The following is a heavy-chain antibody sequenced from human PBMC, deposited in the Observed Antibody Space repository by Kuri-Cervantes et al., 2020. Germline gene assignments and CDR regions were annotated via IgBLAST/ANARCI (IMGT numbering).Heavy chain of an antibody. J-gene: IGHJ5*02. CDR3: ARVRRVFSWFDP. CDR1: GGSISSGDYY. CDR2: IYYSGST. Sequence: SETLSLTCTVSGGSISSGDYYWSWIRQPPGKGLEWIGYIYYSGSTYYNPSLKSRVTISVDTSKNQFSLKLSSVTAADTAVYYCARVRRVFSWFDPWGQGTLVTVSS. V-gene: IGHV4-30-4*02.